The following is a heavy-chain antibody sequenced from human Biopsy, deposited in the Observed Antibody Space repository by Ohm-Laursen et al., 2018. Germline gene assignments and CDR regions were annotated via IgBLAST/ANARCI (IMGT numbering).Heavy chain of an antibody. CDR2: IWYDGSNK. CDR3: TRDLEYGSSFYYYYGMDV. Sequence: SLRLSCAAAGFIFSRYAMHWVRQAPGKGLEWVAIIWYDGSNKYYADSVKGRFTISRDDSKNTLYLQMNSLRAEDTAVYYCTRDLEYGSSFYYYYGMDVWGQGTTVTVSS. D-gene: IGHD6-19*01. J-gene: IGHJ6*02. CDR1: GFIFSRYA. V-gene: IGHV3-33*01.